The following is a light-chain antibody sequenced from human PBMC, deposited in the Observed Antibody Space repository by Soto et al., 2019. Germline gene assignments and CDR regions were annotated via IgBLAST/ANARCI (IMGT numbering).Light chain of an antibody. J-gene: IGKJ4*01. CDR3: QQYGNSRLT. CDR1: QGASASY. Sequence: ELVSTQSPDTLSLSPGERATLSCRASQGASASYLAWYQQKPGQAPRLLIHGTSNRASGIPDRFSGSGSGKDFTLTISGLEPEDFAVYYCQQYGNSRLTFGGGTKVDIK. V-gene: IGKV3-20*01. CDR2: GTS.